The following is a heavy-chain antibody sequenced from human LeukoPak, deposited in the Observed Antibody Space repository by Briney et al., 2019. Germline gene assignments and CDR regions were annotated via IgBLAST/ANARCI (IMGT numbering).Heavy chain of an antibody. J-gene: IGHJ4*02. CDR1: GFTFSRYW. Sequence: GGSLRLSCAASGFTFSRYWMHWVRQAPGKGLMWVSRISPDGSTTLYADSVKGRFTISRDNAKNTLYLQMNSLRAEDTAVYYCARDASGHDLPFDYWGQGTLVTVSS. CDR3: ARDASGHDLPFDY. D-gene: IGHD6-25*01. V-gene: IGHV3-74*03. CDR2: ISPDGSTT.